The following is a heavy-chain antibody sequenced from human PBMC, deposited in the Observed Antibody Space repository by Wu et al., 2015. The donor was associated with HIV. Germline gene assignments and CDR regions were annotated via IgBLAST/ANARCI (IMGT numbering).Heavy chain of an antibody. Sequence: QVQLVQSGAEVKKPGASVKVSCKASGYTFTGYYMHWVRQAPGQGLEWMGWINPNSGGTNYAQKFQGRVTMTRDTSISTAYMELSRLRSDDTVVYYCARAGEKFTIFGVVTPIQLYDYWGQGTLVTVSS. J-gene: IGHJ4*02. V-gene: IGHV1-2*02. CDR3: ARAGEKFTIFGVVTPIQLYDY. CDR2: INPNSGGT. D-gene: IGHD3-3*01. CDR1: GYTFTGYY.